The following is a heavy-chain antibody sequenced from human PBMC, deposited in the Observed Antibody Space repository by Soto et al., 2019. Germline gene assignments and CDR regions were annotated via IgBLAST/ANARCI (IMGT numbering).Heavy chain of an antibody. D-gene: IGHD3-22*01. CDR3: AKEIDDYYDSSHNLDS. CDR1: GFAFSTFG. J-gene: IGHJ4*02. CDR2: LSPSYPYT. V-gene: IGHV3-21*03. Sequence: GGSLRLSCAASGFAFSTFGMNWVRQAPGKGLEWVSFLSPSYPYTSYADSVKGRFTISGDNAKNSVSLQMNSLRADDTGVYYCAKEIDDYYDSSHNLDSWGQGTLVTVSS.